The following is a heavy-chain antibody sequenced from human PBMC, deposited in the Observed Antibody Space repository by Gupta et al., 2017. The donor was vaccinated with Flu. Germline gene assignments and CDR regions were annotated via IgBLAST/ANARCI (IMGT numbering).Heavy chain of an antibody. CDR3: ARDALVGATSDVPGWFDP. J-gene: IGHJ5*02. D-gene: IGHD1-26*01. V-gene: IGHV1-3*01. CDR2: INAGNGNT. CDR1: GYTFTSYA. Sequence: QVQLVQSGAEVKKPGASVKVSCKASGYTFTSYAMHWVRRAPGQRLEWMGWINAGNGNTKYSQKFQGRGTITRDTSASTAYMELSSLRSEDTAVYYCARDALVGATSDVPGWFDPWGQGTLVTVSS.